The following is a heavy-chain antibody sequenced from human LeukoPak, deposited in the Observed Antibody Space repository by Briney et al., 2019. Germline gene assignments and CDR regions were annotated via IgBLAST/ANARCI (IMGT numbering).Heavy chain of an antibody. J-gene: IGHJ4*02. CDR2: IYHSGST. V-gene: IGHV4-38-2*02. D-gene: IGHD2-15*01. Sequence: SETLSLTCTVSGYSISSGYYWGWIRQPPGKGLEWIGSIYHSGSTYYNPSLKSRVTISVDTSKNQFSLKLSSVTAADTAVYYCERAPWWLPEFWDQVTLDNVS. CDR1: GYSISSGYY. CDR3: ERAPWWLPEF.